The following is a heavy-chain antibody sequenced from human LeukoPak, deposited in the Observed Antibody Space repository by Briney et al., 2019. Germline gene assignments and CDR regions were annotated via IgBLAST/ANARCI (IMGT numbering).Heavy chain of an antibody. Sequence: GASVKVSCKASGYTFTGYYMHWVRQAPGQGLEWMGRINPNSGGTNYAQKFQGRVTTTRDTSISTAYMELSRLRSDDTAVYYCARVDPSSSWYRGYFDYWGQGTLVTVSS. CDR2: INPNSGGT. CDR3: ARVDPSSSWYRGYFDY. V-gene: IGHV1-2*06. D-gene: IGHD6-13*01. CDR1: GYTFTGYY. J-gene: IGHJ4*02.